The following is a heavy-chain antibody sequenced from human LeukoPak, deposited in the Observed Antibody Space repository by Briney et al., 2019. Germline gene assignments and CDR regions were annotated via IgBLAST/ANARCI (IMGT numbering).Heavy chain of an antibody. Sequence: ASVKVSCKASGGTFSSYAISWVRQAPGQGLEWMGWLNPNSGGTNSAQKFQGRVTMTRDTSISTAYMELSSLRSEDTAVYYCAREVSPRPAWVDPWGQGTLVTVSS. CDR2: LNPNSGGT. CDR3: AREVSPRPAWVDP. J-gene: IGHJ5*02. V-gene: IGHV1-2*02. D-gene: IGHD6-6*01. CDR1: GGTFSSYA.